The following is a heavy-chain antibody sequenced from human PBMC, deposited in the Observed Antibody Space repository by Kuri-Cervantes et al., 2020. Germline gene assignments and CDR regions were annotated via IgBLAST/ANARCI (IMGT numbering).Heavy chain of an antibody. Sequence: GESLKISCAASGFTFSSYGMHWVRQAPGKGLEWVAVLWYDGSNKYYADSVKGRFTISRDNSKNTLYLQMNSLRAEDTAVYYCARVGSLYGDSAFDIWGQGTMVTVSS. J-gene: IGHJ3*02. CDR3: ARVGSLYGDSAFDI. D-gene: IGHD4-17*01. CDR1: GFTFSSYG. CDR2: LWYDGSNK. V-gene: IGHV3-33*08.